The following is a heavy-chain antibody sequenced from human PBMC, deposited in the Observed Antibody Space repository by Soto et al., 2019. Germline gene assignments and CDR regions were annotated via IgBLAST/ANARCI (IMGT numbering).Heavy chain of an antibody. D-gene: IGHD4-17*01. CDR2: ISPSGGST. Sequence: ASVKVSCKASGYTITSYYIHWVRQAPGQGLEWMGTISPSGGSTSYAQKLQGRVTMTRDTSTSTVYMELSSLRSEDTAVYYCASNRVGDYYAFDIWGQGTMVTVSS. CDR1: GYTITSYY. V-gene: IGHV1-46*03. J-gene: IGHJ3*02. CDR3: ASNRVGDYYAFDI.